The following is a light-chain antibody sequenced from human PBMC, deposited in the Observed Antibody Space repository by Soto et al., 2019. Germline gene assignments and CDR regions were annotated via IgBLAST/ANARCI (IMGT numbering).Light chain of an antibody. CDR2: ATS. CDR3: QQSYSSPLT. CDR1: QNIKKF. J-gene: IGKJ4*01. Sequence: DIHMTQSPSSLSASVGDRVTITCRASQNIKKFLNWYQQRPGKAPSALIHATSTLQNGVSSRFSGSVSDTDFTLTITSLQPEDFATYFCQQSYSSPLTFGGGTKVEL. V-gene: IGKV1-39*01.